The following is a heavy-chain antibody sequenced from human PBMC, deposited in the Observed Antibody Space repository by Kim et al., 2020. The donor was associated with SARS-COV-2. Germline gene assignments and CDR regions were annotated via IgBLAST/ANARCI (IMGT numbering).Heavy chain of an antibody. D-gene: IGHD3-10*01. CDR3: ARGRDHYYYGMDV. J-gene: IGHJ6*02. V-gene: IGHV1-69*01. Sequence: YEQKFQGRVTITADESTSTAYMELSSLRSEDTAVYYCARGRDHYYYGMDVWGQGTTVTVSS.